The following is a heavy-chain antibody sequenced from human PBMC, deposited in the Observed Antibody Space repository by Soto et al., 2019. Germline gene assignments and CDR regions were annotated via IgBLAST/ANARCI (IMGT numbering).Heavy chain of an antibody. V-gene: IGHV4-31*03. CDR1: GGSISSGGYY. CDR3: ARGGANWNYVLAWFDP. J-gene: IGHJ5*02. Sequence: QVQLQESGPGLVKPSQTLSLTCTVSGGSISSGGYYWSWIRQHPGKGLEWIGYIYYSGSTYYNPSRKSRVTIAVDTSKNQFSLKLSSVTAADTAVYYWARGGANWNYVLAWFDPWGQGTLVTVSS. D-gene: IGHD1-7*01. CDR2: IYYSGST.